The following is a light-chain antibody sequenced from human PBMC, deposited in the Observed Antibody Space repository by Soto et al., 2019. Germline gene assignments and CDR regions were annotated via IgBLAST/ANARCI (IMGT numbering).Light chain of an antibody. CDR2: DVS. V-gene: IGLV2-14*01. CDR1: SSDVGGYNY. CDR3: SSYTSSSTYWV. Sequence: QSALTQPAYVSGSPGQSITISCTGTSSDVGGYNYVSWYQQHPGNAPKLMIYDVSNRPSGVSNRFSGYKSGTTSSLTISGLQAEDDADYYCSSYTSSSTYWVFGVGTKLTVL. J-gene: IGLJ3*02.